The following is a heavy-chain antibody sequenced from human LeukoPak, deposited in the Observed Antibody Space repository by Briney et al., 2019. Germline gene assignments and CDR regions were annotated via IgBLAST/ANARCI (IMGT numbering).Heavy chain of an antibody. CDR1: GYTFTSYD. CDR2: MNPNSGNT. CDR3: ARRKITGIGFDP. Sequence: ASVKVSCKASGYTFTSYDINWVRQATGQGLEWMGWMNPNSGNTGYAQKFQGRVTMTRHTSISTAYMELSSLRSEDTAVYYCARRKITGIGFDPWGQGTLVTVSS. V-gene: IGHV1-8*01. D-gene: IGHD3-10*01. J-gene: IGHJ5*02.